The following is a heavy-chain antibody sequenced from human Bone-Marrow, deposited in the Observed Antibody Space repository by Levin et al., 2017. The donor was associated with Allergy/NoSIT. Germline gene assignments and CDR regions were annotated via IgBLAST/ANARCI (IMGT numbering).Heavy chain of an antibody. CDR1: GFTFSSYA. V-gene: IGHV3-23*01. J-gene: IGHJ3*01. Sequence: GGSLRLSCAASGFTFSSYAMDWVRQAPGKGLEWVSGISGGGGSIYYADSVKGRFTISRDNSKNTLHLEMNSLPVEDTAVYYCVKDGAFFDFWSGYSEVAFDVWGQGTMVTVSS. D-gene: IGHD3-3*01. CDR3: VKDGAFFDFWSGYSEVAFDV. CDR2: ISGGGGSI.